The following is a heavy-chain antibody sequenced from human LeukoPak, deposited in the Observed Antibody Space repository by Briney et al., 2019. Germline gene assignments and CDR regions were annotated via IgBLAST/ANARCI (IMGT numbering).Heavy chain of an antibody. CDR1: GYSISSGYY. D-gene: IGHD4-11*01. Sequence: SETLSLTCTVSGYSISSGYYWGWIRQPPGKGLEWIGYIYYSGSTYYNPSLKSRVTISVDTSKNQFSLKLSSVTAADTAVYYCARVTVTTPCFDYWGQGTLVTVSS. CDR2: IYYSGST. J-gene: IGHJ4*02. CDR3: ARVTVTTPCFDY. V-gene: IGHV4-38-2*02.